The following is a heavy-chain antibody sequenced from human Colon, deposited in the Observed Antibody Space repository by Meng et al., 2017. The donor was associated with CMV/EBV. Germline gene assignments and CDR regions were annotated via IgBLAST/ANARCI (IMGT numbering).Heavy chain of an antibody. D-gene: IGHD1-14*01. CDR1: GFVFSSLW. CDR2: IKQPGREK. Sequence: GESLKISCAASGFVFSSLWMTWVRQAPGKGLEWVATIKQPGREKFYADSVKGRFTISRDNAKNSVFLQMNSLRNEDTGVYYCARDLTTDYNYYYGMDVWGHGTTVTVSS. CDR3: ARDLTTDYNYYYGMDV. J-gene: IGHJ6*02. V-gene: IGHV3-7*01.